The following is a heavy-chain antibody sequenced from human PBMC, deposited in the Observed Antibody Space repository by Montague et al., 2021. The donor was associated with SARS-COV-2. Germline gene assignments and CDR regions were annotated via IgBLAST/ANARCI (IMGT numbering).Heavy chain of an antibody. J-gene: IGHJ6*02. Sequence: SETLSLTCTSLGSSNSGADRKSTWLNPRHEHSPEAVGCFKNSRSTYYNPSLKSRVTISVDTSKNQFSLKLSSVTAADTAVYYCARLVETYYYYYGMEVWGQGTTGTVSS. CDR2: FKNSRST. CDR1: GSSNSGADRK. V-gene: IGHV4-39*01. CDR3: ARLVETYYYYYGMEV. D-gene: IGHD4-23*01.